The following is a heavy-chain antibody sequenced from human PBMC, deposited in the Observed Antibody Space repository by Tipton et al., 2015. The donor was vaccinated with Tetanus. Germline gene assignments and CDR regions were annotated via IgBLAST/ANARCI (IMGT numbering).Heavy chain of an antibody. Sequence: LVKPTQTLTLTCTFSGFSLSTSGVGVGWIRQPPGKALEWLALIYWNDDKRYSPSLQSRLNITKDTSKNQVVLTMTNIDPGDTATYYCAHSSFHYYESSGYYSPDYDFYYGRDVWGQGTPVTVSS. V-gene: IGHV2-5*01. CDR2: IYWNDDK. D-gene: IGHD3-22*01. CDR3: AHSSFHYYESSGYYSPDYDFYYGRDV. CDR1: GFSLSTSGVG. J-gene: IGHJ6*02.